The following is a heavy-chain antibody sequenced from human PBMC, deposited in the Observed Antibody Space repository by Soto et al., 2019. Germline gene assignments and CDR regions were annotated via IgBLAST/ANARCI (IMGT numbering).Heavy chain of an antibody. Sequence: QVQLVESGGGVVQPGRSLRLSCAASGFTFSSYGMHWVRQAPGKGLEWVAGISYHGNDKYYADSVKGRFTISRDNFKSTLYLQMSSLRADETARYISAKDLLHNSVTTCGSWGQGTLVTVSS. CDR3: AKDLLHNSVTTCGS. CDR1: GFTFSSYG. CDR2: ISYHGNDK. D-gene: IGHD4-17*01. V-gene: IGHV3-30*18. J-gene: IGHJ5*02.